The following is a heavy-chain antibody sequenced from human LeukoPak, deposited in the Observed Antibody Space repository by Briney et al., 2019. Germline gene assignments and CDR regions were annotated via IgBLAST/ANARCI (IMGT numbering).Heavy chain of an antibody. J-gene: IGHJ4*02. CDR2: TYTSGST. CDR1: GGSISSGSYY. D-gene: IGHD3-16*02. CDR3: ARENGMITFGGVIATFDY. Sequence: IPSQTLSLTCTVSGGSISSGSYYWRWIRQPAGKGLEWIGRTYTSGSTNYNPSLKSRFTISVDKSKNQFSLKLSSVTAADTAVYYCARENGMITFGGVIATFDYWGQGTLVTVSS. V-gene: IGHV4-61*02.